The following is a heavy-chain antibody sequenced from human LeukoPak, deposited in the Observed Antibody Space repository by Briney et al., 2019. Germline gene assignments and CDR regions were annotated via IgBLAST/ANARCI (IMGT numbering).Heavy chain of an antibody. CDR1: GGSISSSSYY. D-gene: IGHD3-9*01. V-gene: IGHV4-39*01. J-gene: IGHJ4*02. Sequence: ETLSLTCAVSGGSISSSSYYWGWIRQPPGKGLEWIGSIYYSGSTYYNPSLKSRVTISVDTSKNQFSLKLSSVTAADTAVYYCARRGSYDILTGYYKKAVDYWGQGTLVTVSS. CDR2: IYYSGST. CDR3: ARRGSYDILTGYYKKAVDY.